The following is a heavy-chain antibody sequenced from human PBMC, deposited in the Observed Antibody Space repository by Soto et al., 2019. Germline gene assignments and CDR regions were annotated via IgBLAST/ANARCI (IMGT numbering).Heavy chain of an antibody. Sequence: QVPLVQSGAEVKKPGASVKVSCKASGYTFTNYGISWVRQAPGQGLEWVGWISTYNGNIHYAQKFQGRVTMTTDTYTSTAYMELRSPRYDDTAVYYCARTKYYYDSSGYHNWFAPWGQGTLVTVSS. CDR3: ARTKYYYDSSGYHNWFAP. CDR1: GYTFTNYG. V-gene: IGHV1-18*04. CDR2: ISTYNGNI. D-gene: IGHD3-22*01. J-gene: IGHJ5*02.